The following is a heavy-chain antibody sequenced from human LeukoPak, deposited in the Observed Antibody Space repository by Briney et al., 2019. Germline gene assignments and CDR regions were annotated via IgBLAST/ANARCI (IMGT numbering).Heavy chain of an antibody. Sequence: ASVKVSCKASGYTFTSYGISWVRQAPGQGLEWMGWISACNGNTNYAQKLQGRVTMTTDTSTSTAYMELRSLRSDDTAVYYCARDGGLYSSSSLWFDPWGQGTLVTVSS. CDR3: ARDGGLYSSSSLWFDP. D-gene: IGHD6-6*01. CDR2: ISACNGNT. V-gene: IGHV1-18*01. J-gene: IGHJ5*02. CDR1: GYTFTSYG.